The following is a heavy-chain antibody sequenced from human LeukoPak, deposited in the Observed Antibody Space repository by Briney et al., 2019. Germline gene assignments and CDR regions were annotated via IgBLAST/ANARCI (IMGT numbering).Heavy chain of an antibody. CDR3: ARGYNYGAHYWFDY. V-gene: IGHV4-59*01. J-gene: IGHJ4*02. CDR1: DASINIYY. CDR2: IYNSGST. D-gene: IGHD5-18*01. Sequence: SETLSLTCTVSDASINIYYWSWLRQPPGKGLAWIGYIYNSGSTNYNPSLRHRVTISMDTSKKQFSLKLTSVTAADTAMYYCARGYNYGAHYWFDYWGQGTLVTVSS.